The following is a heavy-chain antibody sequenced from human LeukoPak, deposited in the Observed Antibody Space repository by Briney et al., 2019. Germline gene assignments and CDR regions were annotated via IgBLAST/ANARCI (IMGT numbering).Heavy chain of an antibody. CDR1: GYSFTSYW. D-gene: IGHD6-13*01. CDR2: IYPGDSDT. Sequence: GESLKISCKGSGYSFTSYWIGWVRQMPGKGLEWMGIIYPGDSDTRYSPSFQGQVTISAGKSISTAYLQWSSLKASDTAMYYCARLGGWGSSWFDYYYYYMDVWGKGTTVTVSS. V-gene: IGHV5-51*01. CDR3: ARLGGWGSSWFDYYYYYMDV. J-gene: IGHJ6*03.